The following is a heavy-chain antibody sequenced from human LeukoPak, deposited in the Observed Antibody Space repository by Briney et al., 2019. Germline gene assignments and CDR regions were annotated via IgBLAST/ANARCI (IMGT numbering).Heavy chain of an antibody. D-gene: IGHD3-16*01. CDR1: GFTFSSYE. CDR2: ISSSGSTI. V-gene: IGHV3-48*03. Sequence: PGGSLRLSCAASGFTFSSYEMNCVRQAPGKGLEWVSYISSSGSTIYYADSVKGRFTISRDNAKNSLYLQMNSLRAGDTAVYYCARGGASDDAFDIWGQGTMVTVSS. CDR3: ARGGASDDAFDI. J-gene: IGHJ3*02.